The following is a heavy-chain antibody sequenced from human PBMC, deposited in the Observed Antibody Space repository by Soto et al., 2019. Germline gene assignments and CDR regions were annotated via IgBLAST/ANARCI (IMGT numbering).Heavy chain of an antibody. CDR3: ASSPAYGSSWYGIPPDLSHGMDV. D-gene: IGHD6-13*01. V-gene: IGHV1-46*01. CDR2: INPRGGIT. CDR1: GHTFTSYY. J-gene: IGHJ6*02. Sequence: GASVKVSCKASGHTFTSYYIHWVRQAPGQGLEWMGIINPRGGITTYAQKFQGRLTMTGDTSTSTVYMELSSLTSEDTAMYHCASSPAYGSSWYGIPPDLSHGMDVWGQGTTVTVSS.